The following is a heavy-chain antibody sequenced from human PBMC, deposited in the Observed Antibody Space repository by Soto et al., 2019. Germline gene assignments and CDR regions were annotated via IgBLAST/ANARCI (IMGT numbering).Heavy chain of an antibody. D-gene: IGHD3-10*01. CDR1: GLTFSSYS. Sequence: LRLSCAASGLTFSSYSMNWVRQAPGKGLEWVSSISSSSSYIYYADSVKGRFTISRDNAKNSLYLQMNSLRAEDTAVYYCARDHYYGSGSNYYYYGMDVWGQGTTVTVSS. J-gene: IGHJ6*02. CDR3: ARDHYYGSGSNYYYYGMDV. V-gene: IGHV3-21*01. CDR2: ISSSSSYI.